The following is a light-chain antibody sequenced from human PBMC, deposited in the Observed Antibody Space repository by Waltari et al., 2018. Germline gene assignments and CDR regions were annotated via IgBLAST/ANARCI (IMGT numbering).Light chain of an antibody. Sequence: DIQLTQSPSSLSASVGDRVTINCRASQDINGAVAWFPHQPGKAPKTLIYDISTRQSGVPSRFGGSGSGTDFTLTINSLQAEDVAVYYCQQYHTTPYTFGQGTKLEIK. CDR2: DIS. CDR3: QQYHTTPYT. V-gene: IGKV1-16*01. CDR1: QDINGA. J-gene: IGKJ2*01.